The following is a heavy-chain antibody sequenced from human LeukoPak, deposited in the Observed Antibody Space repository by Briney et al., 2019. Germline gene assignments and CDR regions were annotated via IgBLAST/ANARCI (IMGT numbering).Heavy chain of an antibody. V-gene: IGHV3-30*04. CDR3: ARGVTHYFDY. CDR2: ISYDGSNK. CDR1: GFTFSSYA. D-gene: IGHD5-18*01. J-gene: IGHJ4*02. Sequence: PGGSLRLSCAASGFTFSSYAMHWVRQAPGKGLEWVAVISYDGSNKDYADSVKGRFTVSRDNSKNTLYLQMNSLRAEDTAVFYCARGVTHYFDYWGQGTLVTVSS.